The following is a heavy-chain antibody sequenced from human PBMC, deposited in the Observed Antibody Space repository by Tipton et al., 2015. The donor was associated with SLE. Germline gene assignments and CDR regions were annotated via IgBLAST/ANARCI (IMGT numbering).Heavy chain of an antibody. CDR1: GGSISSSGYY. J-gene: IGHJ4*02. CDR3: VRHDRWGPFDY. V-gene: IGHV4-39*07. Sequence: TLSLTCSVSGGSISSSGYYWGWIRQSPGRGLEWIASIFYSGSTYYNLSLKSRVTISIDTSKNQFSLTLSSVTAADTAVYFCVRHDRWGPFDYWGQGVLVTVSS. D-gene: IGHD4-23*01. CDR2: IFYSGST.